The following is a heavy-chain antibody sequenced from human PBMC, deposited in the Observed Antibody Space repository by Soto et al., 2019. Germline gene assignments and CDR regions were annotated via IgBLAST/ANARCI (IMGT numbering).Heavy chain of an antibody. CDR3: ASDGREAYGMDV. CDR1: GGSISSHY. D-gene: IGHD1-26*01. Sequence: PSETLSLTCTVSGGSISSHYWSWVRQAPGKGLEWIGHIYYRGSTNYNPSLRSRSTISVDTSKNQFSLKLNSVTTADAAVYYCASDGREAYGMDVWGQGTKVTVYS. V-gene: IGHV4-59*11. CDR2: IYYRGST. J-gene: IGHJ6*02.